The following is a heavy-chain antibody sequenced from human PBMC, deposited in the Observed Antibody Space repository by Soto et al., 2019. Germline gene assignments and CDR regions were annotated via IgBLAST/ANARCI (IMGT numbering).Heavy chain of an antibody. V-gene: IGHV3-23*01. CDR3: AKGGGNCSSTSCYYRTDAFDI. CDR1: GFTFSSYA. D-gene: IGHD2-2*01. CDR2: ISGSGGST. J-gene: IGHJ3*02. Sequence: EVQLLESGGGLVQPGGSLRLSCAASGFTFSSYAMSWVRQAPGKGLEWVSAISGSGGSTYYADSVKGRFTISRDNSKNTLYLQMNSLRDEDTAVYYCAKGGGNCSSTSCYYRTDAFDIWGQGTMVTVSS.